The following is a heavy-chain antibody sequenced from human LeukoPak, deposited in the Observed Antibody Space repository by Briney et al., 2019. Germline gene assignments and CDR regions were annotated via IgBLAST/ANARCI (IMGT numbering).Heavy chain of an antibody. Sequence: SETLSLTCAVSGGSIRGYYWSWVRQSPGKGLEWIGDIDQNAGTDYNPSLKSRVTMSIDSSKNQISLNVTAATAADTAIYYCARGRTRLSWLDPWGQGTLVTVSS. J-gene: IGHJ5*02. D-gene: IGHD6-6*01. CDR3: ARGRTRLSWLDP. V-gene: IGHV4-34*01. CDR1: GGSIRGYY. CDR2: IDQNAGT.